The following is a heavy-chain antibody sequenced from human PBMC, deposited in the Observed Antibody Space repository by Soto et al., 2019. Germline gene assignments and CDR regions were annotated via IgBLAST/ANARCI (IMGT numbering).Heavy chain of an antibody. J-gene: IGHJ4*02. CDR2: IVVGSGNT. Sequence: SVKVSCKASGFSFTSSAVQWVRQARGQRLEWIGWIVVGSGNTNYAQKFQERVTITRDMSTSTAYMELSSLRSEDTAVYYCARNHYYDSSGYYFDYWGQGTLVTVSS. CDR1: GFSFTSSA. V-gene: IGHV1-58*01. D-gene: IGHD3-22*01. CDR3: ARNHYYDSSGYYFDY.